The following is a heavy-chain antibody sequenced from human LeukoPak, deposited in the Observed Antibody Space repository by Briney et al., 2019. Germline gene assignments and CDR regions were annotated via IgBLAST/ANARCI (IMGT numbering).Heavy chain of an antibody. CDR1: GFTFSDYY. J-gene: IGHJ6*03. D-gene: IGHD1-1*01. CDR2: ISGGGSTL. Sequence: GVSLRLSCEASGFTFSDYYMTWLRQAQGEGLEWVSFISGGGSTLFYADSVKGRFTVSRDNARNSLYLQMNSLRVEDTAVYYCAREGTRVHYYMDVWGKGTTVTVSS. CDR3: AREGTRVHYYMDV. V-gene: IGHV3-11*04.